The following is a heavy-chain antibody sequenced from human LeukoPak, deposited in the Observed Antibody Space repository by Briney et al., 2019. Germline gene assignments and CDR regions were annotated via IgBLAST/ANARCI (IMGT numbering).Heavy chain of an antibody. CDR2: IIPIFGTA. CDR3: AKDRSSSGWYGGYYFDY. V-gene: IGHV1-69*05. Sequence: ASVKVSCKASGGTFSSYAISWVRQAPGQGLEWMGGIIPIFGTANYAQKFQGRVTITTDESTSTAYMELSSLRSEDTAVYYCAKDRSSSGWYGGYYFDYWGQGTLVTVSS. D-gene: IGHD6-19*01. J-gene: IGHJ4*02. CDR1: GGTFSSYA.